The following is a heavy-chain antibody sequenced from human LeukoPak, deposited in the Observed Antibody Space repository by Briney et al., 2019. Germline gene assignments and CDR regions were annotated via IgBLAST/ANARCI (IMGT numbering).Heavy chain of an antibody. CDR3: ARYYGRMDV. CDR1: GGSISSRPYC. J-gene: IGHJ6*04. Sequence: PSETLSLTCTVSGGSISSRPYCWGWIRQPPGKGLEWLGNFYYSGSTYYKPSLKSRVTISVDTSKNQISLKLSSVTAADTAVYYCARYYGRMDVWGKGTTVTISS. CDR2: FYYSGST. V-gene: IGHV4-39*01. D-gene: IGHD2/OR15-2a*01.